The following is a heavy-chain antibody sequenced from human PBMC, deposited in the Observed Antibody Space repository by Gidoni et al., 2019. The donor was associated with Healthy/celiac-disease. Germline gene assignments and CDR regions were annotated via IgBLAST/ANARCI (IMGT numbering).Heavy chain of an antibody. CDR1: GGSISSSSYY. CDR2: IYYSGST. Sequence: QLQLQESGPGLVKPSETLSLTCTVSGGSISSSSYYWGWIRQPPGKGLEWIGSIYYSGSTYYNPSLKSRVTISVDTSKNQFSLKLSSVTAADTAVYYCAREGGSWSKINWFDPWGQGTLVTVSS. CDR3: AREGGSWSKINWFDP. J-gene: IGHJ5*02. V-gene: IGHV4-39*07. D-gene: IGHD6-13*01.